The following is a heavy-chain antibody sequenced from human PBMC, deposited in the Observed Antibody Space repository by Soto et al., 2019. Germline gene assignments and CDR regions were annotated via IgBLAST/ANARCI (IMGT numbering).Heavy chain of an antibody. CDR3: AKDIPGGIPPP. V-gene: IGHV4-4*07. Sequence: PSETLSLTCTVSGDSLSGYFLSWIRQPADKGLEWIGRIYGSGTTIYNPSLRGRVTISLDTSKNQFSLRLTSVTAADTAVYYCAKDIPGGIPPPWGHGTLVTVSS. D-gene: IGHD2-8*02. CDR2: IYGSGTT. J-gene: IGHJ5*02. CDR1: GDSLSGYF.